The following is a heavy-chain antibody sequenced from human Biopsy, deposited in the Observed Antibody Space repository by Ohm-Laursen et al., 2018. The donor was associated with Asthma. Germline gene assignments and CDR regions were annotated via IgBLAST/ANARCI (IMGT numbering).Heavy chain of an antibody. J-gene: IGHJ1*01. CDR3: ARTFHFWSPYHAEHYQL. V-gene: IGHV3-7*01. Sequence: SLRLSCPASGFTFGDYWMSWVRQVPGKGLAWVANIKHDGTEKNHVHSLKARFTISRDNAKNSLYLQVNSLRAEDTAVYYCARTFHFWSPYHAEHYQLWGQGTLVTVSS. CDR1: GFTFGDYW. D-gene: IGHD3-3*02. CDR2: IKHDGTEK.